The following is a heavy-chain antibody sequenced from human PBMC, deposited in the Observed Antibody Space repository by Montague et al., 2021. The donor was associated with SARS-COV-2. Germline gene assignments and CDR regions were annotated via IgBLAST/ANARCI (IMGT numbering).Heavy chain of an antibody. CDR3: AKGTYYDILTGYYYYFDY. Sequence: SLRLSCAASGFTFSSYDMHWVRQAPGKGLEWVAVISYDGSNKYYADSVKGRFTISRDNSKNTLYLQMNSLRAEDTAVYYCAKGTYYDILTGYYYYFDYWGQGTLVTVSS. CDR2: ISYDGSNK. CDR1: GFTFSSYD. J-gene: IGHJ4*02. V-gene: IGHV3-30*18. D-gene: IGHD3-9*01.